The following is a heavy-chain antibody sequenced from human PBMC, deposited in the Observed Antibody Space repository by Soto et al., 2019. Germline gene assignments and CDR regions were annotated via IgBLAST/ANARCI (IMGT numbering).Heavy chain of an antibody. D-gene: IGHD6-19*01. J-gene: IGHJ4*02. CDR2: IKSETDGGTI. V-gene: IGHV3-15*07. CDR1: GFTFSNVW. Sequence: EVQLVESGGGLVKPGGSLRLSCAGSGFTFSNVWMNWVRQAPGKGLEWVGRIKSETDGGTIDYAAPVKGRFTISRDDSNSTLYRQMNSLKTEDTATYYCTPLALKYNSDWYPLSDWGQGTRVTGSS. CDR3: TPLALKYNSDWYPLSD.